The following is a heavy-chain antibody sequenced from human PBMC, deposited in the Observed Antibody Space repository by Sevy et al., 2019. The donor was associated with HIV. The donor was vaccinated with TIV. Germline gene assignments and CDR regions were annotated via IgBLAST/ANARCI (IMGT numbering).Heavy chain of an antibody. Sequence: GGSQRLSCAASGFTFNTHAMSWVRQAPGKGLEWVSLISGPGISTYYADSVKGRFTISRDNSKNTLYLQMNNLRDDDTAVYYCAKALNPALESMIEVVLRTQKGLDVWGQGTTVTVSS. V-gene: IGHV3-23*01. CDR3: AKALNPALESMIEVVLRTQKGLDV. CDR2: ISGPGIST. CDR1: GFTFNTHA. D-gene: IGHD3-22*01. J-gene: IGHJ3*01.